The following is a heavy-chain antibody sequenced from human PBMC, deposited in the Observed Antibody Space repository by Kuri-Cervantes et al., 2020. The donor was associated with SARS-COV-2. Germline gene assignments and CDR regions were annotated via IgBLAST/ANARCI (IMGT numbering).Heavy chain of an antibody. Sequence: SCSVSGDSVNSASFSWSWIRQPPGKGLEWIGYIYHSGSTYYNPSLKSRVTISVDRSKNQFSLKLSSVTAADTAVYYCARVEGAAAGTPPGNFDYWGQGTLVTVSS. CDR1: GDSVNSASFS. V-gene: IGHV4-30-2*01. J-gene: IGHJ4*02. D-gene: IGHD6-13*01. CDR2: IYHSGST. CDR3: ARVEGAAAGTPPGNFDY.